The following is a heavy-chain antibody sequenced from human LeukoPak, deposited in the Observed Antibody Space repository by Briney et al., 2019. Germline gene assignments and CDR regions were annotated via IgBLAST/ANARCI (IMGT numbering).Heavy chain of an antibody. D-gene: IGHD4-17*01. J-gene: IGHJ3*02. Sequence: PGGSLRLSCAASGFTFSSYAMSWVRQAPGKGLEWVSAISGSGGSTYYADSVKGRFTISRDNSKNTLYLQMNSLRAEDTAVYYCAKVRMNDYGDYTGAFDIWGQGTMVTVSS. CDR2: ISGSGGST. CDR3: AKVRMNDYGDYTGAFDI. CDR1: GFTFSSYA. V-gene: IGHV3-23*01.